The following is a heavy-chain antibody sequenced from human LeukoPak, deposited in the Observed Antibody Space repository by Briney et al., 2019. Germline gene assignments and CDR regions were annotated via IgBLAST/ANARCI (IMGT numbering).Heavy chain of an antibody. CDR2: ISYDGSNK. J-gene: IGHJ4*02. V-gene: IGHV3-30*18. CDR1: GFTFSSYG. Sequence: GGSLRLSCAASGFTFSSYGMHWVRQAPGKGLEWVAVISYDGSNKYYADSVKGRFTISRDNSKNTLYLQMNSLRAEDTAVYYCAKGRGSSSRGYFDYWGQGTLVTVSS. D-gene: IGHD6-13*01. CDR3: AKGRGSSSRGYFDY.